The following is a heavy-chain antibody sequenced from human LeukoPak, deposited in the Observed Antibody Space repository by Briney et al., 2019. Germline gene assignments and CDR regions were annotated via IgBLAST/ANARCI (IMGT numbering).Heavy chain of an antibody. CDR2: ISGSSSYI. D-gene: IGHD4-11*01. Sequence: PGGSLRLSCAASGFTFSNYNMNWVRQAPGKGLEWVSCISGSSSYIYYADSVKGRFTISRENAKNSLYLQMNSLRAEDTALYFCARELLTYSNHKLGHYMDVWGKGTTVTVSS. CDR3: ARELLTYSNHKLGHYMDV. CDR1: GFTFSNYN. V-gene: IGHV3-21*01. J-gene: IGHJ6*03.